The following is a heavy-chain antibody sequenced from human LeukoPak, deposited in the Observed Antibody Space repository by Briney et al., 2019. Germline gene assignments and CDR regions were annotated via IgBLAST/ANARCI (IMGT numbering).Heavy chain of an antibody. D-gene: IGHD3-16*01. V-gene: IGHV4-39*07. J-gene: IGHJ4*02. CDR3: VRAEINDYMKY. CDR1: GGSIRSSDYH. CDR2: IYQSGSA. Sequence: SETLSLTCTVSGGSIRSSDYHWGWIRQAPGKGLEWLGSIYQSGSAYYNPSLKSRVALSVDTSKNQVSVKLSSVTAADTAVYYCVRAEINDYMKYWGQGILVTVSS.